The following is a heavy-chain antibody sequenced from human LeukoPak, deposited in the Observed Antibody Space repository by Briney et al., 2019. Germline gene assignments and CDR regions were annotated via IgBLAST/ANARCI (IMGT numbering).Heavy chain of an antibody. CDR3: ARDQGGYSTDFDF. CDR2: INGDGTRT. Sequence: AGGSLRLSCAASGFTFSSSVMSWVRQAPGKGLEWVSTINGDGTRTYYAVSSNGRFIISRDNSMNTLYFQMNGLRAEDTAVYYCARDQGGYSTDFDFWGQGTLVTVSS. J-gene: IGHJ4*02. D-gene: IGHD5-12*01. CDR1: GFTFSSSV. V-gene: IGHV3-23*01.